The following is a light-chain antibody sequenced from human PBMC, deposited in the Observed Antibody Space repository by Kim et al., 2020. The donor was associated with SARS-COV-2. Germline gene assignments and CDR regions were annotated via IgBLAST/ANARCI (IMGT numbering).Light chain of an antibody. Sequence: SLKLTGPRGSGHSTYAIAWHQQQPEKCPRYLMKVDSDGSHNKGDGIPDRFSGSSSGAERYLTISSLQSEDEADYYCQTWDTGIRVFGGGTQLTVL. J-gene: IGLJ3*02. V-gene: IGLV4-69*01. CDR2: VDSDGSH. CDR1: SGHSTYA. CDR3: QTWDTGIRV.